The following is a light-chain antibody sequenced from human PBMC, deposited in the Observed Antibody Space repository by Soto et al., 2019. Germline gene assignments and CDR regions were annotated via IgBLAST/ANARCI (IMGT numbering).Light chain of an antibody. V-gene: IGLV2-14*01. Sequence: QSVLTQPASVSGWPGQSITIYCTGSTRDVGGYNYVSWYQLSTGKAPKLLIYDVDRPSGVSNRFSGSKSGNTASLTISGLQAEDEADYYCNSYTNSGTVVFGGGTKLTVL. CDR3: NSYTNSGTVV. CDR1: TRDVGGYNY. J-gene: IGLJ3*02. CDR2: DV.